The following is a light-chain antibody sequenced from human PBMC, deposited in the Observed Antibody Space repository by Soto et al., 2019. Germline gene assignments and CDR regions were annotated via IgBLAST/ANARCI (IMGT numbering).Light chain of an antibody. Sequence: EVVLTQSPGTLSLSPGDRATLSCRASQRVPSTYLAWYQQKSGQAPRLLIYAASNRATGIPDRFSGSGSGTDFTLTISRLESEDFAVYSCQQYGSSPGTLFTFGHGTKVDIX. CDR2: AAS. J-gene: IGKJ3*01. CDR3: QQYGSSPGTLFT. CDR1: QRVPSTY. V-gene: IGKV3-20*01.